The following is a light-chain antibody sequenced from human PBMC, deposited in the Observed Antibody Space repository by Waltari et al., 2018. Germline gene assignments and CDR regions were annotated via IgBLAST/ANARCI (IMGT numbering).Light chain of an antibody. CDR2: NVS. CDR3: VQGTGWPWT. CDR1: QSLVFVDGNTY. Sequence: VLVQSPLSLPVSLGQPASISCRSNQSLVFVDGNTYLNWLHQRPGQSPRRLIYNVSNRESGVPDRFTGSGSGTGLTLKISRVAAEDVGVYYCVQGTGWPWTFGQGTKVEIK. V-gene: IGKV2-30*01. J-gene: IGKJ1*01.